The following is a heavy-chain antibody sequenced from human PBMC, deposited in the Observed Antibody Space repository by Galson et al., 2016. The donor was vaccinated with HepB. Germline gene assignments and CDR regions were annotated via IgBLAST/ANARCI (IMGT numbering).Heavy chain of an antibody. CDR1: GGTFSHSV. J-gene: IGHJ6*02. CDR2: IIPIYGPA. V-gene: IGHV1-69*13. D-gene: IGHD6-19*01. Sequence: SVKVSCKASGGTFSHSVFSWVRQAPGQGLEWMGGIIPIYGPANYAQKFQGRVTITADDSTRTASMELRSLRSDDTAVYYCARSDSWLVTDDYYHTMDFWGQGTTIIVSS. CDR3: ARSDSWLVTDDYYHTMDF.